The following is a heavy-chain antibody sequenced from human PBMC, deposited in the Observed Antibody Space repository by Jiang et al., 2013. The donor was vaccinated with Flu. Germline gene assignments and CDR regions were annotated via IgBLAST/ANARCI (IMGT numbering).Heavy chain of an antibody. D-gene: IGHD3-3*01. Sequence: KSRVTISVDTSKNQFSLKLSSVTAADTAVYYCARQDTIFGLFGLMDVWGKGTTVTVSS. V-gene: IGHV4-39*01. J-gene: IGHJ6*03. CDR3: ARQDTIFGLFGLMDV.